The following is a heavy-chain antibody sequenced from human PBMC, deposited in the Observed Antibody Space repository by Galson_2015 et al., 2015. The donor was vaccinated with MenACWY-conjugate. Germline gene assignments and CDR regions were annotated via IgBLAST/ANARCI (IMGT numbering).Heavy chain of an antibody. CDR3: TPWGWAVPGGGAFDP. V-gene: IGHV2-5*02. D-gene: IGHD3-16*01. CDR1: GFSLSTSRVG. J-gene: IGHJ5*02. CDR2: IYWDDDK. Sequence: PALVKPTQTLTLTCTFSGFSLSTSRVGVGWIRQPPGQALEWLSLIYWDDDKRYSPSLKSRLTITKGTSKNQVVLTMTNMDPVDKATFYCTPWGWAVPGGGAFDPWGQGPLVTVSS.